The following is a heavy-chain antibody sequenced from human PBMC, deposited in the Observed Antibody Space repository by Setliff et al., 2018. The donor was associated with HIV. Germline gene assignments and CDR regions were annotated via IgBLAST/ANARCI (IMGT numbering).Heavy chain of an antibody. J-gene: IGHJ4*02. CDR2: ISPYNGNT. CDR1: GYTFTGYG. V-gene: IGHV1-18*01. Sequence: GASVKVSCKASGYTFTGYGITWVRQAPGQGLEWMGWISPYNGNTNYAQKFQGRVTMTTDTSTSTAYMELRSLRSDDTAVYYCARGWLYYYDSSAYRDYWGQGTRVTVSS. D-gene: IGHD3-22*01. CDR3: ARGWLYYYDSSAYRDY.